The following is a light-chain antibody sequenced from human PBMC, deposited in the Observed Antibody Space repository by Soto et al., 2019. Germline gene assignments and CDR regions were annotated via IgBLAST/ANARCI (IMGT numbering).Light chain of an antibody. V-gene: IGKV3-20*01. J-gene: IGKJ2*01. CDR3: QQYCSSPYT. CDR2: GAS. Sequence: EIVLTQSPGTLSLSPGERATLSCRASQSVSSTYLAWYQQKPGQTPRLLIYGASSRATGIPDRFSGSGSGTDFSLTIHSLEPDDFAVYYCQQYCSSPYTFGQGTKLEIK. CDR1: QSVSSTY.